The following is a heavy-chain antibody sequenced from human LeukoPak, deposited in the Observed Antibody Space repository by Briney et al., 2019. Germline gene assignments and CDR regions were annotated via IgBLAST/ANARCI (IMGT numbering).Heavy chain of an antibody. J-gene: IGHJ3*02. CDR3: AKDDYGDYWDAFDI. CDR1: GFTFDDYA. CDR2: ISGDGGST. Sequence: GGSLRLSCAASGFTFDDYAMRWVRQAPGKGLEWVSLISGDGGSTYYADSVKGRFTISRDNSKNSLYLQMNSLRTEDTALYYCAKDDYGDYWDAFDIWGQGTMVTVSS. D-gene: IGHD4-17*01. V-gene: IGHV3-43*02.